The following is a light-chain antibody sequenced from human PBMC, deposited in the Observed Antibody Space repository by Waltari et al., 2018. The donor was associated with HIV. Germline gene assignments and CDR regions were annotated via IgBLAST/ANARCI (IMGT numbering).Light chain of an antibody. CDR3: QQYYARPWT. CDR2: WAS. CDR1: QNVLYNSNNKNF. J-gene: IGKJ1*01. Sequence: DIVMTQSAESLAVSLGERSTINCKSSQNVLYNSNNKNFLAWYQQKPGQSPKLHIYWASTLEFGVPDRFSVSGSGTDYNLTISSLQAEEAAVYYCQQYYARPWTFGQGTKVEIK. V-gene: IGKV4-1*01.